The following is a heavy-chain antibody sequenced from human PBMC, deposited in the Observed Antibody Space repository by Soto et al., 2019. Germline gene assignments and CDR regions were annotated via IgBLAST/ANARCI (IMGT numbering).Heavy chain of an antibody. Sequence: PSETLSLTCSISGGSISSYYWSWIRQPAGKGLEWIGRIYTSGSTNHNPSLKSRVTMSVDTSKNQFSLKLSSVTAADTAVYYCARGIQRYFDYWGQGTLVTVSS. J-gene: IGHJ4*02. CDR1: GGSISSYY. D-gene: IGHD1-1*01. CDR3: ARGIQRYFDY. CDR2: IYTSGST. V-gene: IGHV4-4*07.